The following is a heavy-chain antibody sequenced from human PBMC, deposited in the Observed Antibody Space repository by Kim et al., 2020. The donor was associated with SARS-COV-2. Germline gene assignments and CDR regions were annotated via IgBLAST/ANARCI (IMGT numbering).Heavy chain of an antibody. D-gene: IGHD6-13*01. J-gene: IGHJ4*02. CDR3: ARERIAAAPDY. CDR2: K. V-gene: IGHV3-30*01. Sequence: KYYADSVKGRFTISRDNSKNTLYLQMNSLRAEDTAVYYCARERIAAAPDYWGQGTLVTVSS.